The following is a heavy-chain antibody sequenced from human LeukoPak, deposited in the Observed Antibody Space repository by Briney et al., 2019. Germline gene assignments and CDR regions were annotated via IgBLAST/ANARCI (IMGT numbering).Heavy chain of an antibody. Sequence: ASVKVSCKASGYTFTADYIHWLRQAPGQGLEWMGWINPNSADTHYPQKFQGRVTLTSDTSISTAYMELSRLSPDDTAIYYCARDLRGNSMFFGYWGQGTLVTVSS. CDR3: ARDLRGNSMFFGY. CDR1: GYTFTADY. V-gene: IGHV1-2*02. CDR2: INPNSADT. D-gene: IGHD4-23*01. J-gene: IGHJ4*02.